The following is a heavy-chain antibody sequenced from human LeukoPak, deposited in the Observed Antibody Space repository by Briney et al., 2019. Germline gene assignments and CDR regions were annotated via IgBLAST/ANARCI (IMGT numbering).Heavy chain of an antibody. J-gene: IGHJ6*03. CDR1: GGSISSGDYY. CDR3: AREGFGKDYYYYMDV. D-gene: IGHD3-3*01. CDR2: IYYSGST. V-gene: IGHV4-30-4*08. Sequence: PSETLSLTCTVSGGSISSGDYYWSWIRQPPGKGLEWIGYIYYSGSTYYNPSLKSRVTISVDTSKNQFSLKLSSVTAADTAVYYCAREGFGKDYYYYMDVGGKGTTVTVSS.